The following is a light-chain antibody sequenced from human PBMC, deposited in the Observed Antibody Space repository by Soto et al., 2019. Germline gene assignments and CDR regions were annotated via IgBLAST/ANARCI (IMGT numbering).Light chain of an antibody. CDR1: HIGSKS. CDR2: YDS. Sequence: SYELTQPPSVSVAPGKTARITCGGNHIGSKSVHWYQQKPGQAPVLVIYYDSDRPSGIPERFSGSNSGNTATLTISRVEAGDEADYYCQVWDSSSYHVVFGGGTKVTVL. V-gene: IGLV3-21*04. J-gene: IGLJ2*01. CDR3: QVWDSSSYHVV.